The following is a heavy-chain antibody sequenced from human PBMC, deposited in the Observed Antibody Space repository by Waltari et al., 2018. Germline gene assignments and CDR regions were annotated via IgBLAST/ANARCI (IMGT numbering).Heavy chain of an antibody. Sequence: EVRLVESGGGLVKPGGSLRLSCAASGFVFSNYGLNWFRRAPGKGRGWVACISSMGNIIYYGKSVEGRFTISRDNAKESLFLQMDSLRVDDTAMYYCGRSRRGDYYDPSSHWGQGTLVTVSS. CDR1: GFVFSNYG. CDR2: ISSMGNII. J-gene: IGHJ4*02. V-gene: IGHV3-21*01. CDR3: GRSRRGDYYDPSSH. D-gene: IGHD3-16*01.